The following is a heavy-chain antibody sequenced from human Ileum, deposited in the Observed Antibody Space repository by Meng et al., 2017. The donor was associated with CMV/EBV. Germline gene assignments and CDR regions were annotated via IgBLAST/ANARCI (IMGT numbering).Heavy chain of an antibody. CDR3: IYGVAIF. J-gene: IGHJ4*02. D-gene: IGHD2-15*01. Sequence: HITLRESGPALVKPTQTLTLTCTFSGFSLTTDGVAVGWIRQPPGKALEWLALIYWNDVEHYSPSLKSRLTITKDTSKDQVVLTMANMDPVDTGTYYCIYGVAIFWGQGTLVTVYS. V-gene: IGHV2-5*04. CDR2: IYWNDVE. CDR1: GFSLTTDGVA.